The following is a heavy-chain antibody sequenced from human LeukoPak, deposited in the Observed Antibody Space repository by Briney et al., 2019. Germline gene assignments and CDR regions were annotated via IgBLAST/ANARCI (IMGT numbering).Heavy chain of an antibody. CDR2: ISSNGGST. V-gene: IGHV3-64*01. CDR3: AREGPVGYSGYEHFDY. D-gene: IGHD5-12*01. CDR1: GFTFSSYA. J-gene: IGHJ4*02. Sequence: PGGSLRLSCAASGFTFSSYAMHWVRQAPGKGLEYVSAISSNGGSTYYANSVKGRFTISRDNSKNTLYLQMGSLRAEDMAVYYCAREGPVGYSGYEHFDYWGQGTLVTVSS.